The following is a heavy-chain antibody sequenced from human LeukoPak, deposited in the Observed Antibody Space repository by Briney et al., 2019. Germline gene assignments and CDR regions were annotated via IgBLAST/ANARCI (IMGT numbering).Heavy chain of an antibody. Sequence: GESLKISCKGSEYSFTNYWIGWVRQMPGKGLEWMGIIYPGDSDTRYSPSFQGQVTISADKSISTAYLQWSSLKASDTAMYYCARHILTGGYGMDVWGQGTTVTVSS. D-gene: IGHD3-9*01. CDR2: IYPGDSDT. CDR1: EYSFTNYW. CDR3: ARHILTGGYGMDV. J-gene: IGHJ6*02. V-gene: IGHV5-51*01.